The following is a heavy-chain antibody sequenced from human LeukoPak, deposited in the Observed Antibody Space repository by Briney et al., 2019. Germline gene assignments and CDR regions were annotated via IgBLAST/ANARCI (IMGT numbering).Heavy chain of an antibody. V-gene: IGHV3-30*18. D-gene: IGHD2-2*01. Sequence: GGSLRLSCAASGFTFSSYWMSWVRQPPGKGLEWVAVVSYDGSNTYYADSVKGRFTISRDNSKNTLYLQMNSLRAEDTAVYYCAKVPVPKNVPAAPYFDYWGQGTLVTVSS. CDR3: AKVPVPKNVPAAPYFDY. CDR1: GFTFSSYW. CDR2: VSYDGSNT. J-gene: IGHJ4*02.